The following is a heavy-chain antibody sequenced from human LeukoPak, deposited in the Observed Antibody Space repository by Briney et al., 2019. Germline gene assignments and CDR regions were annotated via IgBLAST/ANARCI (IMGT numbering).Heavy chain of an antibody. CDR2: AWYDGSKE. Sequence: GGSLRLSCAASGFTFSTYGMHWVRQAPGKGLEWVAAAWYDGSKEYYADSVKGRFTISRDNSKNTLDLQMNSLRAEDTAVYYCARVREQLELYFYYWGQGTLVTVSS. CDR3: ARVREQLELYFYY. CDR1: GFTFSTYG. D-gene: IGHD1-1*01. V-gene: IGHV3-33*01. J-gene: IGHJ4*02.